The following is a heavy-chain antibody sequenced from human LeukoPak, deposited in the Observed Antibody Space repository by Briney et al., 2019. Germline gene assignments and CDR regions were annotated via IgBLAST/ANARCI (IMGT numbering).Heavy chain of an antibody. D-gene: IGHD6-13*01. V-gene: IGHV4-59*01. J-gene: IGHJ4*02. Sequence: SETLSLTCTVSGGSIRSNYWSWIRQPPGKGLEWIGYIHYSGATNYNPSLKSRVTISADTSKNQFSLKLSSVTAADTAMYYCARDAAGFNSSWEFDYWGQGTLVTVSS. CDR2: IHYSGAT. CDR3: ARDAAGFNSSWEFDY. CDR1: GGSIRSNY.